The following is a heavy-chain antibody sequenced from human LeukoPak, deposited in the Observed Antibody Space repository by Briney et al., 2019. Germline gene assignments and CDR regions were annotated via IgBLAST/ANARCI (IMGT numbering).Heavy chain of an antibody. CDR2: ISYDGSNK. Sequence: PGGSLRLSCAASGFPFSDYSMTWVRQAPGKGLEWVAVISYDGSNKYYADSVKGRFTISRDNSKNTLYLQMNSLRAEDTAVYYCAKDEYRYCSGGSCYSDYWGQGTLVTVSS. V-gene: IGHV3-30*18. J-gene: IGHJ4*02. D-gene: IGHD2-15*01. CDR1: GFPFSDYS. CDR3: AKDEYRYCSGGSCYSDY.